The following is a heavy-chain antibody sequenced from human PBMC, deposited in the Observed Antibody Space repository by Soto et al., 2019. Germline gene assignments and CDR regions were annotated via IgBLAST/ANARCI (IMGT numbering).Heavy chain of an antibody. Sequence: GGSLRLSCAASGFTFSNAWMSWVRQAPGKGLEWVGRFKSKTDGGTTEYAAPVKGRFTISRDDSKTTLYLQMNSLKTEDTAVYYCTTVDSSSWYFVDYWGQGTLVTVSS. CDR2: FKSKTDGGTT. CDR1: GFTFSNAW. J-gene: IGHJ4*02. V-gene: IGHV3-15*01. CDR3: TTVDSSSWYFVDY. D-gene: IGHD6-13*01.